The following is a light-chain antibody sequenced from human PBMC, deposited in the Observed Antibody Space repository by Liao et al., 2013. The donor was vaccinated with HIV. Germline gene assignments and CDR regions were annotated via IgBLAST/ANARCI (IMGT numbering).Light chain of an antibody. CDR1: KLGDKY. CDR2: QDR. CDR3: QAWDSSTLWV. Sequence: SYELTQPPSVSVSPGQTANIACSGEKLGDKYVCWYQVKPGQSPVLVIFQDRKRPSGIPERFSGSNSGNTATLTISASQASDEADYYCQAWDSSTLWVFGGGTKLTVL. V-gene: IGLV3-1*01. J-gene: IGLJ3*02.